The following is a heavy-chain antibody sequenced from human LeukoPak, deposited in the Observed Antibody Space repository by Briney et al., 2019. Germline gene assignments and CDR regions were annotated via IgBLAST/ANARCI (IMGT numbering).Heavy chain of an antibody. D-gene: IGHD1-20*01. CDR3: ARGNWNDDGTLDY. Sequence: GGSLRLSCAASGFTVSSNYMSWVRQAPGKGLEWVSVIYSGGSTYYADSVKGRFTISRDNSKNTLYLQMNSLRAEDTAVYYCARGNWNDDGTLDYWGQGTLVTVSS. J-gene: IGHJ4*02. CDR1: GFTVSSNY. V-gene: IGHV3-66*02. CDR2: IYSGGST.